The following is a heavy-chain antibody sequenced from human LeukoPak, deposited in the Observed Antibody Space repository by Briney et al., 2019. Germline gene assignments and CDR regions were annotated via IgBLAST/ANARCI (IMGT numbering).Heavy chain of an antibody. CDR3: ARAYCSGGSCSSLGGDYYHYYMDV. V-gene: IGHV3-20*04. J-gene: IGHJ6*03. D-gene: IGHD2-15*01. CDR2: INWNGGST. Sequence: GGSLRLSCAASGFTFDDYGMSWVRQAPGKGLEWVSGINWNGGSTGYADSVKGRFTISRDNAKNSLYLQMNSLRAEDTALYYCARAYCSGGSCSSLGGDYYHYYMDVWGKGTTVTVSS. CDR1: GFTFDDYG.